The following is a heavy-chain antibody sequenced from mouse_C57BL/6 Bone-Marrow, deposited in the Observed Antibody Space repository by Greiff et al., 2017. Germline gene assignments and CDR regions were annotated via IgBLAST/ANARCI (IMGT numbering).Heavy chain of an antibody. Sequence: QVQLQQSGPELVKPGASVKMSCKASGYTFTDYVISWVKQRPGQGLEWIGEIYPGSGSTYNNEKFKGRATLTADKSSNTASMQFSSLTSEDSAVYFCARVGYGHYAWFAYWGQRTLVTVSA. D-gene: IGHD2-1*01. V-gene: IGHV1-77*01. CDR1: GYTFTDYV. J-gene: IGHJ3*01. CDR2: IYPGSGST. CDR3: ARVGYGHYAWFAY.